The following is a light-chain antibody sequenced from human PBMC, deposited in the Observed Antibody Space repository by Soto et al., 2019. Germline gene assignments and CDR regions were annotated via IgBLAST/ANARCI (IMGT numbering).Light chain of an antibody. CDR3: QQSYSTPWT. Sequence: DIQMTQSPSSLSASVGDRVTITCRASQSISSYLNWYQQKPGKAPKLLIYAASSLQIGVPSRFSGSGSGTDFNLTISSLQPEDCANYYCQQSYSTPWTFGQGTKVDSK. J-gene: IGKJ1*01. CDR1: QSISSY. V-gene: IGKV1-39*01. CDR2: AAS.